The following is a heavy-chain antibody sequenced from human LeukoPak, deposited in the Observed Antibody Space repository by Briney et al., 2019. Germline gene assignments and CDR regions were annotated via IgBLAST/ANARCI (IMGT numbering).Heavy chain of an antibody. V-gene: IGHV4-59*08. J-gene: IGHJ4*02. CDR2: IYYSGST. CDR3: ARPITMVRGVKYSYFDY. Sequence: SETLSLTCTVSGGSISSYYWSWIRQPPGKGPEWIGYIYYSGSTNYNPSLKSRVTISVDTSKNQFSLKLSSVTAADTAVYYCARPITMVRGVKYSYFDYWGQGTLVTVSS. CDR1: GGSISSYY. D-gene: IGHD3-10*01.